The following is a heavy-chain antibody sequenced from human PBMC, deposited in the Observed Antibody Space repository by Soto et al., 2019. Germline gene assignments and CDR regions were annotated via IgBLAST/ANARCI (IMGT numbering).Heavy chain of an antibody. J-gene: IGHJ3*01. D-gene: IGHD6-6*01. CDR2: IYKSGST. Sequence: QVHLQESGPGLVKPSGTLSLTCTVSGGSISSRNWWSWLRQSPTKGLEWIGEIYKSGSTNYNPSLESRVTISVDKSKNQFSLELTSLTAADTAVYYCAKDRLWGSSDRGAPDDFEVWGQGTMVTVS. CDR1: GGSISSRNW. CDR3: AKDRLWGSSDRGAPDDFEV. V-gene: IGHV4-4*02.